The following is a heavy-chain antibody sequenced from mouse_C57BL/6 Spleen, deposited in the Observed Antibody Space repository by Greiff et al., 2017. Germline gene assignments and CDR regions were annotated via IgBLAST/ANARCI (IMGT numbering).Heavy chain of an antibody. J-gene: IGHJ2*01. Sequence: QVQLQQSGPELVKPGASVKISCKASGYAFSSSWMNWVKQRPGKGLEWIGRIYPGDGDTNYNGKFKGKATLTADKSSSTAYMQLSSLTSEDSAVSFCARADGYYDFDYWGQGTTLTVSS. CDR1: GYAFSSSW. CDR2: IYPGDGDT. D-gene: IGHD2-3*01. V-gene: IGHV1-82*01. CDR3: ARADGYYDFDY.